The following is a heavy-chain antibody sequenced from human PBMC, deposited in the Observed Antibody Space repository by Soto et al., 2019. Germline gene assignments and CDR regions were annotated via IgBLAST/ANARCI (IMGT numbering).Heavy chain of an antibody. CDR1: GFTFSSYG. V-gene: IGHV3-33*01. Sequence: QVQLVESGGGVVQPGRSLRLSCAASGFTFSSYGMHWVRQAPGKGLEWVAVIWYDGSNKYYADSVKGRFTISRDNSKNTLYVQMNSLRAEDTAVYYCARDLRAGGFDYWGQGTLVTVSS. J-gene: IGHJ4*02. CDR2: IWYDGSNK. CDR3: ARDLRAGGFDY. D-gene: IGHD6-13*01.